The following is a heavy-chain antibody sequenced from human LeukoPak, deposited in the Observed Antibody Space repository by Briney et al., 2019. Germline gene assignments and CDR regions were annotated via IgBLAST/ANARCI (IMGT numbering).Heavy chain of an antibody. V-gene: IGHV3-33*06. CDR3: AKGVPVAHTYFQH. D-gene: IGHD6-19*01. CDR2: IWYDGSNK. Sequence: PGGSLRLSCAASGFIFSTYGMHWVRQAPGKGLEWVAVIWYDGSNKYYADSVKGRFTTSRDNSKNTLYLQMNSLRAEDTAVYYCAKGVPVAHTYFQHWGQGTLVTISS. CDR1: GFIFSTYG. J-gene: IGHJ1*01.